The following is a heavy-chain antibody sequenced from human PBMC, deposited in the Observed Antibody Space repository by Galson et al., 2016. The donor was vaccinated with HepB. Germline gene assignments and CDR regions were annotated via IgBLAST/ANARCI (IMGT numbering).Heavy chain of an antibody. V-gene: IGHV3-53*01. CDR2: IYSDDKT. CDR1: GFTVSSHY. Sequence: SLRLSCAGSGFTVSSHYMSWVRQAPGKGLEWVSSIYSDDKTYYADSVKGRFTISRDNSKNTLYLQMNSLRVEDTAVYFCATYHGPSGWLNWGQGTLVTVSS. CDR3: ATYHGPSGWLN. J-gene: IGHJ1*01. D-gene: IGHD6-19*01.